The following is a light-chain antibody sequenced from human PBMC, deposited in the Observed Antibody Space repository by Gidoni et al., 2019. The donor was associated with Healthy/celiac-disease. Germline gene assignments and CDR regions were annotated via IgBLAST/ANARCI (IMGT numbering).Light chain of an antibody. V-gene: IGLV1-47*01. Sequence: QSVLTQPPSASGTPGQMVTISCSGSSSNIGSNSVYWYQQLPGTAPKLPIYGNNQRPSGVPDRFSGSKSGTSASLAISGLRAEDEADYYCAAWDDSLSGLYVFGTGTKVTVL. CDR3: AAWDDSLSGLYV. CDR1: SSNIGSNS. CDR2: GNN. J-gene: IGLJ1*01.